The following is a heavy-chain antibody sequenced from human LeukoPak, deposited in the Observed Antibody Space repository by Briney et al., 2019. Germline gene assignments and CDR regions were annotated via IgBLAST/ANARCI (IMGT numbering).Heavy chain of an antibody. CDR3: ARPGCCTSDSCYESPCFDS. V-gene: IGHV3-23*01. J-gene: IGHJ4*02. D-gene: IGHD2-2*01. CDR1: GFTFSSYG. Sequence: PGGSLRLSCAASGFTFSSYGMSWVRQAPGKGLEWVSAISGSGGSTYYADSVKGRFTISRDNSKNRLYLQMNSLRAEDKAAYYCARPGCCTSDSCYESPCFDSWGQGTLVTVSS. CDR2: ISGSGGST.